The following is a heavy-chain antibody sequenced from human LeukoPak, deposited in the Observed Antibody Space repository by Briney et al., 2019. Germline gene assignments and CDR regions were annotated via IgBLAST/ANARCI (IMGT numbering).Heavy chain of an antibody. Sequence: TLSLTCTVSGTSISGDYWSWIRQPPGKGLEWIGYVYFTGDTNSNPSLKNRVTISMDTSKNQVSLKVTSVTAADAAVYYCARHPFSSPFDYWGQGTLVAVSS. CDR3: ARHPFSSPFDY. J-gene: IGHJ4*02. D-gene: IGHD2/OR15-2a*01. V-gene: IGHV4-59*08. CDR2: VYFTGDT. CDR1: GTSISGDY.